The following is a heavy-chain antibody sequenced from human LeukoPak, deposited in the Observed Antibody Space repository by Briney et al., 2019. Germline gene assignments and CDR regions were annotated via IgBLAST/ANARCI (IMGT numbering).Heavy chain of an antibody. CDR1: GGSISSYY. CDR3: ARGKVAFDI. Sequence: SETLSLTCTVSGGSISSYYWSWIRQPPGKGLEWIGYIYYSGSTSYNPSLKSRVTISVDTSKNQFSLKLSSVTAADTAVYYCARGKVAFDIWGQGTMVTVSS. CDR2: IYYSGST. V-gene: IGHV4-59*01. J-gene: IGHJ3*02.